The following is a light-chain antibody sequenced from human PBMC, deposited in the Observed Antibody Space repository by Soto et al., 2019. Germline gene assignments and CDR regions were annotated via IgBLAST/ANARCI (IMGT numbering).Light chain of an antibody. J-gene: IGKJ4*01. CDR1: QGIRNH. Sequence: IQLTQSPSSLSASVGDRVPITCRASQGIRNHLAWYQQESGKAPKLLIYAASTLQGGVPSGFTGSGFGTNFTLTISSLQPEDFATYYCQQLNTYPPTFGGGTKVDIK. V-gene: IGKV1-9*01. CDR3: QQLNTYPPT. CDR2: AAS.